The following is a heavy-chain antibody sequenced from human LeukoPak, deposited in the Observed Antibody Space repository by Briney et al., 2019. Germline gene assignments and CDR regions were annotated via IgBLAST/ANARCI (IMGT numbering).Heavy chain of an antibody. D-gene: IGHD2-21*01. CDR1: GFTFSSYA. CDR3: ARLLSVDY. Sequence: PGGSLRLSCAASGFTFSSYAMHWVRQAPGKGLEWVAVISYDGSNKYYADSVKGRFTISRGNSKNTLYLQMNSLRAEDTAVYYCARLLSVDYWGQGTLVTVSS. V-gene: IGHV3-30-3*01. J-gene: IGHJ4*02. CDR2: ISYDGSNK.